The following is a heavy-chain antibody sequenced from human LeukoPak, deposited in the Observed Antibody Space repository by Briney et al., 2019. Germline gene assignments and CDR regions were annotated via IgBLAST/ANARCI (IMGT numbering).Heavy chain of an antibody. J-gene: IGHJ3*02. CDR2: IYSGESDT. Sequence: GESLMLSCKGSGYSFISYWIGWLRPMPGKGLEWMGVIYSGESDTRYSPSFQGQVTISADKSISPAYLQGSSLKASDTAMYYCARLTPNAFDIWGQGTMVTVSS. V-gene: IGHV5-51*01. CDR3: ARLTPNAFDI. CDR1: GYSFISYW.